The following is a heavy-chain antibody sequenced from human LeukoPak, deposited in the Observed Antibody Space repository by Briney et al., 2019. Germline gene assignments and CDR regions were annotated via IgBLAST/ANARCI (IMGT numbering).Heavy chain of an antibody. CDR2: TYYRSKWYN. J-gene: IGHJ6*02. Sequence: SQTLSLTCAISGDSVSSNSAAWNWIRQSPSRGLEWLGRTYYRSKWYNDYAVSVKSRININPDTSKNQFSLQLNSVPPAETAVPCCRRENYFYDRSAHYAGLDLWGQGTTVTVSS. CDR3: RRENYFYDRSAHYAGLDL. D-gene: IGHD3-22*01. V-gene: IGHV6-1*01. CDR1: GDSVSSNSAA.